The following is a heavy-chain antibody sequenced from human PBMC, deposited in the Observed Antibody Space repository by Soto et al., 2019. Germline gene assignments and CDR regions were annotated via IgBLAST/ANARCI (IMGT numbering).Heavy chain of an antibody. CDR2: INHSGST. V-gene: IGHV4-34*01. J-gene: IGHJ4*02. Sequence: SETLSLTCAVYGGSFSGYYWSWIRQPPGKGLEWIGEINHSGSTNYNPSLKSRVTISVDTSKNQLSLKLSSVTAADTAVYYCARNKQWLPDYWGQGTRVTVSS. CDR3: ARNKQWLPDY. D-gene: IGHD6-19*01. CDR1: GGSFSGYY.